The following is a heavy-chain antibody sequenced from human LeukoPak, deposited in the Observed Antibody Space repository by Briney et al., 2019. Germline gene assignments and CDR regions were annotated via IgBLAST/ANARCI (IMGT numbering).Heavy chain of an antibody. CDR1: GFTVSSNY. Sequence: GGSLRLSCAASGFTVSSNYMSWVRQAPGKGLKWVSVIYSGGSTYYADSVKGRFTISRDNSKNTLYLQMNSLRAEDTAVYYCARNNYITRSSMDVWGQGTTVTVSS. D-gene: IGHD3-3*01. V-gene: IGHV3-66*01. CDR2: IYSGGST. J-gene: IGHJ6*02. CDR3: ARNNYITRSSMDV.